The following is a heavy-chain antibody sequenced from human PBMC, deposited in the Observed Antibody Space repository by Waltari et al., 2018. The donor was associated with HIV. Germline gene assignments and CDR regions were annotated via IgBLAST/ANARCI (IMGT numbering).Heavy chain of an antibody. V-gene: IGHV3-48*03. Sequence: EMQLGKSGWCVVKPEVSLIVPWAASGFPLSIHALNWYRQPPGKGLEWISDMIVSGTAIYYAEFVKGRLTNSRDKAEDSLYLQMNSLRAEDTAIYFCARGFGRHIDNNWYKVFDMWGQGTMVTVSS. D-gene: IGHD1-20*01. CDR1: GFPLSIHA. CDR3: ARGFGRHIDNNWYKVFDM. J-gene: IGHJ3*02. CDR2: MIVSGTAI.